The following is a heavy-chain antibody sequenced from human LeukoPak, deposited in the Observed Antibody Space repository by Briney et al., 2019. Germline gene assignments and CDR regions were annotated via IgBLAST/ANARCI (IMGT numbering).Heavy chain of an antibody. Sequence: PSETLSLTCTVSGGSLSSTSYYWGWIRQPPGKGLEWIGSINYSGNTYYNPSLKSRVTISVDTSKNQFSLKLSSVTAADTAVYYCARIDIVVVPSTTFDSWGQGTPVTVSS. D-gene: IGHD2-2*01. CDR1: GGSLSSTSYY. J-gene: IGHJ4*02. V-gene: IGHV4-39*01. CDR3: ARIDIVVVPSTTFDS. CDR2: INYSGNT.